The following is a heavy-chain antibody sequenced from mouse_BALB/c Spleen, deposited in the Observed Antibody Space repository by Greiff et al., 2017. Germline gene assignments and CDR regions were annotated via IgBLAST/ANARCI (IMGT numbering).Heavy chain of an antibody. V-gene: IGHV14-4*02. Sequence: EVQLQQSGAELVRSGASVKLSCTASGFNIKDYYMHWVKQRPEQGLEWIGWIDPENGDTEYAPKFQGKATMTADTSSNTAYLQLSSLTSEDTAVYYCNGGGGYDEGNAMDYWGQGTSVTVSS. CDR2: IDPENGDT. J-gene: IGHJ4*01. CDR3: NGGGGYDEGNAMDY. CDR1: GFNIKDYY. D-gene: IGHD2-2*01.